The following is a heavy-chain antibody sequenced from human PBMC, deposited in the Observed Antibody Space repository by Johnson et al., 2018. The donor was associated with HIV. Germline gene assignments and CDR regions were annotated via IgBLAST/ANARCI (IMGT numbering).Heavy chain of an antibody. J-gene: IGHJ3*02. CDR3: AKDKQPGNGRYDALDI. CDR2: IRYDGSNK. Sequence: QVQLVESGGGVVQPGGSLRLSCAASGFTFSSYGMHWVRQAPGKGLEWVAFIRYDGSNKYYADSVKGRFIISRDNSKNTLYLQMNSLRAEDTAVYSCAKDKQPGNGRYDALDIWGQGTTVIVSS. CDR1: GFTFSSYG. D-gene: IGHD1-1*01. V-gene: IGHV3-30*02.